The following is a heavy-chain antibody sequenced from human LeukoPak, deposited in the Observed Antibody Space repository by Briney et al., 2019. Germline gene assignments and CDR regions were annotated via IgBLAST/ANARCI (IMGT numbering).Heavy chain of an antibody. Sequence: GSLTPSCGASGFTFRGAGMTWVRQAPGKGLEWVSLISSSGANAYYADSVKGRFTISRDNSKNTLYLQMNNLRGEDTAEYYCAKDMELASWGQGTLVIVSS. CDR3: AKDMELAS. CDR1: GFTFRGAG. D-gene: IGHD1-26*01. CDR2: ISSSGANA. V-gene: IGHV3-23*01. J-gene: IGHJ5*02.